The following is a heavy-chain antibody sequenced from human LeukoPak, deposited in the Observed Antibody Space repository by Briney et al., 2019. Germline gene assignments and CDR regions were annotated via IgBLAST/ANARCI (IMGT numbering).Heavy chain of an antibody. CDR2: ISGSGGGT. V-gene: IGHV3-23*01. CDR3: ADITWTRGQSFDN. J-gene: IGHJ4*02. D-gene: IGHD2-15*01. CDR1: GFTFSSFA. Sequence: PGGSLRLSCAASGFTFSSFAMSWVRQAPGRGLEWVSTISGSGGGTYYADSVKGRFTISRDNSKNTLYLQMNSLRADDTAVYYCADITWTRGQSFDNWGQGTLVTVSA.